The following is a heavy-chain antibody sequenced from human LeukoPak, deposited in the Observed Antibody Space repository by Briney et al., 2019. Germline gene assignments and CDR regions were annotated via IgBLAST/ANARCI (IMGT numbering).Heavy chain of an antibody. D-gene: IGHD3-16*01. Sequence: GGSLRLSCEASGFTFSSYATSWVRQAPGKGLEWVSGIIDSGDITYYANSVKGRFTISRDNSKNTLYLQMNSLGAEDTAVYYCAKLGGQEVYNYYVGVWGKGTTVAVSS. CDR2: IIDSGDIT. CDR1: GFTFSSYA. V-gene: IGHV3-23*01. J-gene: IGHJ6*03. CDR3: AKLGGQEVYNYYVGV.